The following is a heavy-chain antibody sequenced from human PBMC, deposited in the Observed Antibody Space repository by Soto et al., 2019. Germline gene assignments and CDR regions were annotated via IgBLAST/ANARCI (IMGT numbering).Heavy chain of an antibody. J-gene: IGHJ4*02. D-gene: IGHD6-6*01. CDR3: ARGGGSSFSYYFDY. CDR1: GGSFSGYY. V-gene: IGHV4-34*01. Sequence: QVQLQQWGAGLLKPSETLSLTCAVYGGSFSGYYWSWIRQPPGKGLEWIGEINHSGSTNYNPSLKSRVTISVDTSKNQFSLKRSSVTAADTAVYYCARGGGSSFSYYFDYWGQGTLVTVSS. CDR2: INHSGST.